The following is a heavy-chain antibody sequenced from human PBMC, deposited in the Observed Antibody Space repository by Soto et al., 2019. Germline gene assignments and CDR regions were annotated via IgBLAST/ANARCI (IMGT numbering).Heavy chain of an antibody. CDR1: GGSISPYS. J-gene: IGHJ3*02. CDR2: IYSSGST. V-gene: IGHV4-59*08. Sequence: PSETLSLTCTVSGGSISPYSWNWIRQPPGKGLEWIGYIYSSGSTSYNPSLKSRLSISVDTSNNQFSLNLSSVTAADTAVYYCARRSSTAGAFDIWGQGTMVPVSS. D-gene: IGHD2-2*01. CDR3: ARRSSTAGAFDI.